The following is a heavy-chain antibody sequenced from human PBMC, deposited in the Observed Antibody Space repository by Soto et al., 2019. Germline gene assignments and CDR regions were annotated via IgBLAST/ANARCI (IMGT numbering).Heavy chain of an antibody. V-gene: IGHV3-23*01. CDR1: GFSFSSYA. D-gene: IGHD3-16*01. Sequence: EVQLLGSGGGLIQPGASLRLSCAASGFSFSSYAMGWVRQDPGKGLEWVSHISDTGGKTYYADSVKGRFTVSRDNSKNTLFLQMNSLRAEDTAVYYCHRAAHSYASLGHFDYWGQGTLVTVSS. CDR2: ISDTGGKT. J-gene: IGHJ4*02. CDR3: HRAAHSYASLGHFDY.